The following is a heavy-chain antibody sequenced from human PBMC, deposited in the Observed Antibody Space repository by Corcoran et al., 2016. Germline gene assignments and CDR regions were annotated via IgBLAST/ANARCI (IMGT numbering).Heavy chain of an antibody. CDR2: IHSGGTT. V-gene: IGHV4-59*01. Sequence: QVQLQESGPGLVKPSETLSLTCTVSGGSINDYYWSWIRQPPGKGLEWIVYIHSGGTTKYNPSPNSRVTISVDTSKNQFFLELRSVTAADTAVYYCARHMPGPFDIWGQGNVFTVSS. CDR1: GGSINDYY. D-gene: IGHD2-2*01. CDR3: ARHMPGPFDI. J-gene: IGHJ3*02.